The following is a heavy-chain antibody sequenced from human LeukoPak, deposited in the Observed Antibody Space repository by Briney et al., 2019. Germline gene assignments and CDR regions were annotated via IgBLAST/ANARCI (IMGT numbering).Heavy chain of an antibody. D-gene: IGHD2-15*01. CDR3: ARDPNLVVVAAGLYYGMDV. CDR1: GFTFSSYW. V-gene: IGHV3-74*01. CDR2: ISTDGSST. Sequence: GGSLRLSCAASGFTFSSYWMHWVRQAPGKGLVWVSRISTDGSSTSYADSVKGRFTISRDNAKNTLYLQMNSLRAEDTAVYYCARDPNLVVVAAGLYYGMDVWGQGTTVTVSS. J-gene: IGHJ6*02.